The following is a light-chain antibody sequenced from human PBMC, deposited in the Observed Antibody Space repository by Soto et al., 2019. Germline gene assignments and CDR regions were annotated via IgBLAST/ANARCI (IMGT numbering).Light chain of an antibody. CDR1: SSKIENNY. J-gene: IGLJ2*01. CDR2: DNN. CDR3: GTWDSSLNGVV. Sequence: QSVLTQPPSVSAAPGQKVTISCSGSSSKIENNYVSWYQQLPGTAPKLLIYDNNKRPSEIPDRFSGSKSGTSATLGITGLQTGDEADYHCGTWDSSLNGVVFGGGTKVTVL. V-gene: IGLV1-51*01.